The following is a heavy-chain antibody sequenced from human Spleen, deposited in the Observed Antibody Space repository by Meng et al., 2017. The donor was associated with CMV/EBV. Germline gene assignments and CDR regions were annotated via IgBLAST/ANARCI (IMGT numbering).Heavy chain of an antibody. Sequence: QLWGSGMDATEPGGPVKVSCRTSGYIFTSYGLSWVRQAPGKGLEWMGWINPNSGGKNYAQKFQGRVTMTRDTSISKAYMELSRLRSDDTAVYYCARVGPLTSNNWFDPWGQGTLVTVSS. D-gene: IGHD3-9*01. CDR1: GYIFTSYG. CDR3: ARVGPLTSNNWFDP. J-gene: IGHJ5*02. V-gene: IGHV1-2*02. CDR2: INPNSGGK.